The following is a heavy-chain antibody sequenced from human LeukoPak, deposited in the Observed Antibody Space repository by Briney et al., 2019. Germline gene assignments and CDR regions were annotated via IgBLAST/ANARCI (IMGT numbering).Heavy chain of an antibody. D-gene: IGHD6-19*01. V-gene: IGHV1-69*06. CDR2: IIPIFGTA. CDR1: GGTFSSYA. CDR3: ARDDTSGFDY. J-gene: IGHJ4*02. Sequence: ASVKVSCKSSGGTFSSYAISWVRQARGQGLEWMGGIIPIFGTANYAQKFQGRVTITAAKSTSTAYRELSSLRSEDTAVYYCARDDTSGFDYWGQGTLVTVSS.